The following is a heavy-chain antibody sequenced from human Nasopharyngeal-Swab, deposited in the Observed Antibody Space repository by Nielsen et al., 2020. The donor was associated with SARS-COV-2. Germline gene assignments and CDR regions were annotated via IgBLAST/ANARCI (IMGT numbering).Heavy chain of an antibody. CDR3: AIDESGDYLGLPFDH. CDR1: GASISSRNNY. D-gene: IGHD4-17*01. CDR2: IFSSGST. Sequence: SETLSLTCVVSGASISSRNNYWGWIRQSPGKGLEWIGTIFSSGSTYNPSLKSRFTMSVDTSKNQFSLKLTSVTAADTAVYYCAIDESGDYLGLPFDHWGRGTLVTVSS. V-gene: IGHV4-39*07. J-gene: IGHJ4*02.